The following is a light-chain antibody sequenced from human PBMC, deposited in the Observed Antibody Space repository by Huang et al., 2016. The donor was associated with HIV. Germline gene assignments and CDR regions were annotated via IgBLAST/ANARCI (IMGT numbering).Light chain of an antibody. CDR1: QSVTDN. CDR2: SAS. V-gene: IGKV3-15*01. CDR3: QHYDT. Sequence: EIVMTQSPATLSVSPGERATLSCRASQSVTDNLAWYQQKPGQAPRLLIYSASIRATGIPARFSGSGSGTKFTLTISSLQSEDFAVYYCQHYDTFGQGTKLEIK. J-gene: IGKJ2*01.